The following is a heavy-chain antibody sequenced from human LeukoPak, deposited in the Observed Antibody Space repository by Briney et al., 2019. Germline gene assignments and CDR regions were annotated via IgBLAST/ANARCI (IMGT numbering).Heavy chain of an antibody. V-gene: IGHV4-59*01. CDR2: IYYSGST. J-gene: IGHJ4*02. D-gene: IGHD5-18*01. CDR3: ASFGRGSSYVIPL. Sequence: SETLSLTCTVSGGSISSYYWSWIRQPPGKGLEWIGYIYYSGSTNYNPSLKSRVTISVDTSKNQFSLKLSSVTAADTAVYYCASFGRGSSYVIPLWGQGTLVTVSS. CDR1: GGSISSYY.